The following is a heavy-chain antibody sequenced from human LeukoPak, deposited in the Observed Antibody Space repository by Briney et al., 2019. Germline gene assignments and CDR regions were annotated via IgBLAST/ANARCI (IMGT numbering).Heavy chain of an antibody. V-gene: IGHV3-20*04. CDR2: INWNGGNT. Sequence: PGGSLRLSCAASGFTFSSYWMHWVRQAPGRGLEWVSGINWNGGNTGYADSVKGRFTISRDNAKNSLYLQMNSLRAEDTALYYCARVASNYDFDYWGQGTLVTVSS. D-gene: IGHD4-11*01. CDR3: ARVASNYDFDY. J-gene: IGHJ4*02. CDR1: GFTFSSYW.